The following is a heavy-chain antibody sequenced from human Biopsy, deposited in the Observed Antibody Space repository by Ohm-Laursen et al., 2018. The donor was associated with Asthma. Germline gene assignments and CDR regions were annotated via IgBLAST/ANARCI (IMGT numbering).Heavy chain of an antibody. Sequence: SVKVSCKHSGYTFIHYAIHWVRQAPGQRLEWMGWINAGNGNTKYSQKFQGRVTITRDTSASTAYMNLRSLRSEDTAMYYCARTYYDFLTGQVNDAFALWGQGTMVTVSS. CDR2: INAGNGNT. CDR1: GYTFIHYA. D-gene: IGHD3-9*01. V-gene: IGHV1-3*01. CDR3: ARTYYDFLTGQVNDAFAL. J-gene: IGHJ3*01.